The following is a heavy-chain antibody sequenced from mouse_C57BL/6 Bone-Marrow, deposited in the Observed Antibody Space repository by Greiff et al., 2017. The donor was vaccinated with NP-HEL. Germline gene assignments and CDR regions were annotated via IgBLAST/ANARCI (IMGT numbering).Heavy chain of an antibody. V-gene: IGHV5-4*01. CDR3: ARDELWSI. Sequence: EVKLVESGGGLVKPGGSLKLSCAASGFTFSSYAMSWVRQTPEKRLEWVATISDGGSYTYYPDNVKGRFTISRENAKNNLYLQMSHLKSEDTAMYYCARDELWSIWGTGTTVTVSS. D-gene: IGHD1-1*02. J-gene: IGHJ1*03. CDR1: GFTFSSYA. CDR2: ISDGGSYT.